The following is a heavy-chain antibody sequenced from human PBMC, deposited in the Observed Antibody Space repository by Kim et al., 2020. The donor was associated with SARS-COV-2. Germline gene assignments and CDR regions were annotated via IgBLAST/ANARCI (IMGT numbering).Heavy chain of an antibody. CDR3: AADDRTAYFLTY. Sequence: GGSLRLSCAASGFSFSNYGMHWVRQAPGKGLEWVALISYDGSHQYYADAVKGRFTISRDDSKNTLYLQMDSLRAEDAAVYYCAADDRTAYFLTYWGQGPLVTVSS. V-gene: IGHV3-30*03. CDR1: GFSFSNYG. J-gene: IGHJ4*02. CDR2: ISYDGSHQ. D-gene: IGHD3-22*01.